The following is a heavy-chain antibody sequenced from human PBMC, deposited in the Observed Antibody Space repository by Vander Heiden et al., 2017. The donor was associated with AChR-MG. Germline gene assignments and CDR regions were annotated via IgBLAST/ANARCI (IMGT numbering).Heavy chain of an antibody. CDR2: IGGSGGST. J-gene: IGHJ4*02. D-gene: IGHD5-12*01. CDR3: ANWPDVAMELVVNY. CDR1: GFTFRRHA. Sequence: EVQLLQSGGGLVQPGGSLSLSCAVSGFTFRRHAMRWVRQTPGRVMEGVAAIGGSGGSTYYADAVKGRFTISRDNSRNTLYLQMNSLRAEDTALYYCANWPDVAMELVVNYWGQGTLVTVSS. V-gene: IGHV3-23*01.